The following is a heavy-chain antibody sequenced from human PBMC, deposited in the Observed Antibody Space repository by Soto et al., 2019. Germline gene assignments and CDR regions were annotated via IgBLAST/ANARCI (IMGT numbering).Heavy chain of an antibody. V-gene: IGHV3-23*01. D-gene: IGHD3-3*01. CDR2: ISGSGGST. J-gene: IGHJ5*02. CDR3: SKNFNHP. Sequence: VGSLRLSSAASGLTFSSYALSWVRQAPGKRLEWVSAISGSGGSTYYADSVKGRFTISRDNSKNTLYLQMNSLRAEDRGVYYCSKNFNHPWGQGXMVTVAS. CDR1: GLTFSSYA.